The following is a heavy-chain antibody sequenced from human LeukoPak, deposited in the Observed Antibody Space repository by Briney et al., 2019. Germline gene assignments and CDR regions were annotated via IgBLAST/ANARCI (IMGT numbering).Heavy chain of an antibody. D-gene: IGHD3-9*01. Sequence: SETLSLTCTVSGGSISSSSYYWGWIRQPPGKGLEWIGSIYYSGSTYYNPSLKSRVTISVDTSKNQFSLKLSSVTAADTAVYYCARHGPPSDISFDYWGQGTLVTVSS. J-gene: IGHJ4*02. CDR2: IYYSGST. V-gene: IGHV4-39*01. CDR3: ARHGPPSDISFDY. CDR1: GGSISSSSYY.